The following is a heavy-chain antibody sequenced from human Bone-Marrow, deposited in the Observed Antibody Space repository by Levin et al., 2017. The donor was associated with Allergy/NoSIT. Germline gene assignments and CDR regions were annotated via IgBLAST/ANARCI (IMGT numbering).Heavy chain of an antibody. CDR3: ARVVVVATWRSGFDY. Sequence: SQTLSLTCAVYGGSFSGYYWSWIRQPPGKGLEWIGEINHSGSTNYNPSLKSRVTISVDTSKNQFSLKLSSVTAADTAVYYCARVVVVATWRSGFDYWGQGTLVTVSS. J-gene: IGHJ4*02. CDR1: GGSFSGYY. D-gene: IGHD2-15*01. V-gene: IGHV4-34*01. CDR2: INHSGST.